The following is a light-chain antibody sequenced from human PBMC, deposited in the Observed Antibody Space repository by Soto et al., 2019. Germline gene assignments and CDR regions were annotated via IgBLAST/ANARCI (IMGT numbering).Light chain of an antibody. J-gene: IGKJ2*01. CDR2: WAS. CDR3: QQYYTNMYT. CDR1: QSVFYSSNNKNC. V-gene: IGKV4-1*01. Sequence: DIVMTQSPDSLAVSLGERATINCKSSQSVFYSSNNKNCLAWYQQKPGQPPKLLIYWASTRESGVPDRFSGSGSGTDFTLPISSLQAEDVAVYYCQQYYTNMYTFGQGTKLEI.